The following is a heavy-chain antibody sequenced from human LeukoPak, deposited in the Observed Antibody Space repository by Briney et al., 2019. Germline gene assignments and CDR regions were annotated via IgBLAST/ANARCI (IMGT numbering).Heavy chain of an antibody. Sequence: PSETLSLTCAVYGGSFSGYYWSWIRQPPGKGLEWIGEINHSGSTNYNPSLKSRVTISVDTSKNQFSLKLSSVTAAGTAVYYCARVHMVRGVIYNWFDPWGQGTLVTVSS. CDR3: ARVHMVRGVIYNWFDP. CDR2: INHSGST. J-gene: IGHJ5*02. V-gene: IGHV4-34*01. D-gene: IGHD3-10*01. CDR1: GGSFSGYY.